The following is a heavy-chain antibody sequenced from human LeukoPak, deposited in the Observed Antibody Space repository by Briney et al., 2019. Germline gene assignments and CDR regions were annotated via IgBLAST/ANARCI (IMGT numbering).Heavy chain of an antibody. Sequence: STYYADSVKGRFTISRDNSKNTLYLQMNSLRAEDTAVYYCARGRYDFWSGLKDYYYYGMDVWGQGTTVTVSS. V-gene: IGHV3-66*01. CDR3: ARGRYDFWSGLKDYYYYGMDV. J-gene: IGHJ6*02. CDR2: ST. D-gene: IGHD3-3*01.